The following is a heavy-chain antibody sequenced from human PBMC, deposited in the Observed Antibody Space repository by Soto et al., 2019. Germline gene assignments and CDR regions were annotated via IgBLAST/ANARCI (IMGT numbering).Heavy chain of an antibody. V-gene: IGHV1-3*01. Sequence: ASVKVSCKASGYTFTTYTLHWVRQAPGQSPEWMGWINGGTDNIRLSQKFQRRVNLTKDTSATTVYMELTSLTSEDTAVYYCARGRLAAAGRLSPFDYWGQGSLVTLCS. D-gene: IGHD6-13*01. J-gene: IGHJ4*02. CDR3: ARGRLAAAGRLSPFDY. CDR1: GYTFTTYT. CDR2: INGGTDNI.